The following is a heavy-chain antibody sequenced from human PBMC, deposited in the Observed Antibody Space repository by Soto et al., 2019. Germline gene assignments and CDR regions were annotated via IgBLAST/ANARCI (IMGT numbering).Heavy chain of an antibody. CDR1: GYTFTIYG. Sequence: ASVKVSCKASGYTFTIYGIIWVRQAPGQGLEWMGWISAYNGNTNYAQKLQGRVTMTTDTSTSTAYMELRSLRSDDTAVYYCARDLRSGYYDNWGQGTLVTVSS. J-gene: IGHJ1*01. CDR3: ARDLRSGYYDN. CDR2: ISAYNGNT. D-gene: IGHD3-22*01. V-gene: IGHV1-18*01.